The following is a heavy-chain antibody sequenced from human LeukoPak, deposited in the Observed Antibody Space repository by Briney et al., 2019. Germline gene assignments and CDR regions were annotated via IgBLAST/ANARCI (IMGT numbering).Heavy chain of an antibody. Sequence: GGSLRLSCAASGFAFNNYGLIWVRQAPGKGLEWVSAISNDGGGTQYAEFVKGRFTISRDNSKNTLFLQMNSLRAEDTALYYCAKGSSGYFADLWGQGTLVTVSS. D-gene: IGHD3-22*01. CDR2: ISNDGGGT. J-gene: IGHJ5*02. CDR1: GFAFNNYG. CDR3: AKGSSGYFADL. V-gene: IGHV3-23*01.